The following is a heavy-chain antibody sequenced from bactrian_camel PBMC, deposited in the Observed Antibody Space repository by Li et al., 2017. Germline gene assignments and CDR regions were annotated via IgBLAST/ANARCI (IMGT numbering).Heavy chain of an antibody. CDR2: IYFGASGP. CDR1: GYTISNYC. D-gene: IGHD6*01. Sequence: GGGSVQAGGSLRLSCVASGYTISNYCMGWFRQATGKEREGVAAIYFGASGPYYADSVKGRFTISQDKAMNTVYLQMNSLKPEDTAMYYCAVRRGISSACPETSSRNYWGPGTQVTVS. V-gene: IGHV3S25*01. CDR3: AVRRGISSACPETSSRNY. J-gene: IGHJ4*01.